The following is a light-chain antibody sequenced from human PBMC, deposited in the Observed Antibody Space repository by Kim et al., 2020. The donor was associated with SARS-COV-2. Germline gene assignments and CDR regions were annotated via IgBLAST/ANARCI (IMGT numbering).Light chain of an antibody. V-gene: IGLV3-19*01. CDR3: NSRDSSGNHWV. CDR1: SLRSYY. CDR2: GKN. J-gene: IGLJ3*02. Sequence: SSELTQDPAVSVALGQTVRITCQGDSLRSYYASWYQQKPGQAPVIVIYGKNNRRSGIPDRFSGSSSGNTASLTITGAPAEDEADDYCNSRDSSGNHWVFGGGTQLTVL.